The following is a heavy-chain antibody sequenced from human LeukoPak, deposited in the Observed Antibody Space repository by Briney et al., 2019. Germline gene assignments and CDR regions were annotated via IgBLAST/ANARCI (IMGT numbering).Heavy chain of an antibody. CDR3: ARALTGFIPGN. V-gene: IGHV3-74*01. D-gene: IGHD3-9*01. CDR2: INSGGSGT. CDR1: GFAFSSNW. J-gene: IGHJ4*02. Sequence: GGSLRLSCAASGFAFSSNWMHWVRQTPGKGLVWVSRINSGGSGTSYADSVEGRFTISRDNAKNTLYLQMNSLRAEDTAVYYCARALTGFIPGNWGQGTLVTVSS.